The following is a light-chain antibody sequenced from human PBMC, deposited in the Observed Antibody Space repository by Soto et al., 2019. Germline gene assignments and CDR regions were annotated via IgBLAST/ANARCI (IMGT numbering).Light chain of an antibody. CDR3: QQYNSYPYT. Sequence: DIQMTQSPSTLSASVGDRVTITCRASQSISSWLAWYQQKPGKAPKLLIYDASSLESGVPSRFSGSGSGTEFTLTICSLQPDDFATDYCQQYNSYPYTCGQGTKLEIK. CDR2: DAS. CDR1: QSISSW. J-gene: IGKJ2*01. V-gene: IGKV1-5*01.